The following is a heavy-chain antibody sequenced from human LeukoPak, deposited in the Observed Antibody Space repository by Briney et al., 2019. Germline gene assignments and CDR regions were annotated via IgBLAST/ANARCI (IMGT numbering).Heavy chain of an antibody. D-gene: IGHD3-9*01. V-gene: IGHV1-18*01. CDR3: AKDWNILTGRNCFDP. J-gene: IGHJ5*02. Sequence: ASVKVSCKASGYTFTSYGISWVRQAPGQGLEWMGWVSSYNGDTNYAQKFHGRVTMSTDTSTSTAYMDLRSLIFDDTAIYYCAKDWNILTGRNCFDPWGQGTLVTVSS. CDR2: VSSYNGDT. CDR1: GYTFTSYG.